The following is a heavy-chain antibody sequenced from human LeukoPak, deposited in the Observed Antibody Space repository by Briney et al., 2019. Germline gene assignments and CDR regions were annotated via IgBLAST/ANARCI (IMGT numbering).Heavy chain of an antibody. CDR3: ARVLRDGYNLAFDY. V-gene: IGHV3-7*01. CDR2: IKQDGSEK. CDR1: GFTFSSYW. D-gene: IGHD5-24*01. J-gene: IGHJ4*02. Sequence: GGSLRLSCAASGFTFSSYWMSWVRQAPGKGLEWVANIKQDGSEKYYVDSVKGRFTISRDNAKNSLYLQMNSLRAEDTAVYYCARVLRDGYNLAFDYWGQGTLATVSS.